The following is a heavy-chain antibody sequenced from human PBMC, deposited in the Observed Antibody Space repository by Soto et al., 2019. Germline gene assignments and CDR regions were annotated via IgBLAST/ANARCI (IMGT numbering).Heavy chain of an antibody. D-gene: IGHD2-15*01. CDR2: VATYKTYAHDRT. Sequence: ASVKGACKAASYGLSNDGSSWGRQAPGQGLEWMGWVATYKTYAHDRTHYGQKFQGRVTMTADTSTSTAYMELRSLNSDDTAVYYCASDYFSSGDNCYDTFDIWGQGTMVTVSS. CDR1: SYGLSNDG. J-gene: IGHJ3*02. CDR3: ASDYFSSGDNCYDTFDI. V-gene: IGHV1-18*01.